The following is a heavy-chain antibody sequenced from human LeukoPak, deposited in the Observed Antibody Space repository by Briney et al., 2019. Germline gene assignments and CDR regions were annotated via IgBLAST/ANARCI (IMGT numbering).Heavy chain of an antibody. CDR1: GFTFSSYG. J-gene: IGHJ3*02. V-gene: IGHV3-33*06. CDR3: AKGTTVTTHDAFDI. CDR2: IWYDGSNK. D-gene: IGHD4-17*01. Sequence: GGSLRLSCAASGFTFSSYGMHWVRQAPGKGREWVAVIWYDGSNKYYADSVKGRFTISRDNSKNTLYLQMNSLRAEDTAVYYCAKGTTVTTHDAFDIWGQGTMVTVSS.